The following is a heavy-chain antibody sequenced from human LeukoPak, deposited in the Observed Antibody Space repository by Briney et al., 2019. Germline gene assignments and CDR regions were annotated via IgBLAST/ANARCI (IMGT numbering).Heavy chain of an antibody. J-gene: IGHJ6*03. CDR2: INHSGST. D-gene: IGHD2-15*01. V-gene: IGHV4-4*02. CDR1: GGSLSSSNW. CDR3: ARTERGRSLNCSGGSCSLSVHYYYMDV. Sequence: PSGTLSLTCAVSGGSLSSSNWWSGVRQPPGKGLEGMGEINHSGSTNYNPSLKSRVTISVDTSKNQFSLKLSSVTAADTAVYYCARTERGRSLNCSGGSCSLSVHYYYMDVWGKGTTVTISS.